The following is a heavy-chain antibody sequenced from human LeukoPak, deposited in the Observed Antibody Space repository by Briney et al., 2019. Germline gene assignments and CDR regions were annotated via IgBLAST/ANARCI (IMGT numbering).Heavy chain of an antibody. Sequence: GGSLRLSCAASGFTFSSYAMHWVRQAPGKGLEYVSAISSNGGSTYYANSVKGRFTISRDNSKNTLYLQMGSLSAEDMAVYYCARDRQWLGFNWFDPWGQGTLVTVSS. J-gene: IGHJ5*02. D-gene: IGHD6-19*01. CDR2: ISSNGGST. CDR1: GFTFSSYA. CDR3: ARDRQWLGFNWFDP. V-gene: IGHV3-64*01.